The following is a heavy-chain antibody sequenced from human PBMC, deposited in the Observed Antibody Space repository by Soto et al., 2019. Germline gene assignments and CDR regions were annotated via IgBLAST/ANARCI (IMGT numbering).Heavy chain of an antibody. V-gene: IGHV3-15*07. D-gene: IGHD2-15*01. J-gene: IGHJ6*02. CDR1: GFTFSNAW. CDR2: IKSKTDGGTT. Sequence: GGSLRLSCAASGFTFSNAWMNWVRQAPGKGLEWVGRIKSKTDGGTTDYAAPVKGRFTISRDDSKNTLYLQMNSLKTEDTAVYYCTTPKEGYCSGGSCYSLYYYYGMDVWGQGTTVTVSS. CDR3: TTPKEGYCSGGSCYSLYYYYGMDV.